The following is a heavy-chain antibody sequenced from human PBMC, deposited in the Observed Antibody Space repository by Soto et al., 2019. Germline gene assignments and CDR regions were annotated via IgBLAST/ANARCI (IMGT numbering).Heavy chain of an antibody. J-gene: IGHJ4*02. CDR3: GRGGGH. Sequence: EVQLVDSGGGPVQPGGSLRLSCAVSGFTFSSYWMHWVRQAPGKGLVWVSRITNDGSNTSYADSVKGRFTISRDNAKSTLYLQMNSLRADDTAVYYCGRGGGHWGQVTLVPVSS. CDR2: ITNDGSNT. V-gene: IGHV3-74*01. CDR1: GFTFSSYW. D-gene: IGHD3-16*01.